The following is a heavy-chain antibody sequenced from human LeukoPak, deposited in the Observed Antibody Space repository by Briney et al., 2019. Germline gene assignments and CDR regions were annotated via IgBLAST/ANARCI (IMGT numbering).Heavy chain of an antibody. CDR2: ISSSSSYI. J-gene: IGHJ4*02. V-gene: IGHV3-21*01. CDR1: GFTFSSYS. CDR3: ARERQNKDFWSGGDY. Sequence: GGSLRLSCAASGFTFSSYSMNWVRQAPGKGLEWVSSISSSSSYIYYADSVKGRFTISRDNAKNSLYLQMNSLRAEDTAVYYCARERQNKDFWSGGDYWGQGTLVTVSS. D-gene: IGHD3-3*01.